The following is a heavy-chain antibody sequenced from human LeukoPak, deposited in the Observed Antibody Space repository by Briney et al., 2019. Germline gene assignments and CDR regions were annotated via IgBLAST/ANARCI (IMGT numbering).Heavy chain of an antibody. CDR2: FNYKGGTT. CDR3: ARVGPETAFDY. D-gene: IGHD1-14*01. Sequence: GGSPRLSCAASGFTLSSFSMHWVRQSPGRGLEYVSAFNYKGGTTYYADSVKGRFTISRDNSKNTLYLQMASLRDEDMGVYYCARVGPETAFDYWGQGTLVTVSS. V-gene: IGHV3-64*02. J-gene: IGHJ4*02. CDR1: GFTLSSFS.